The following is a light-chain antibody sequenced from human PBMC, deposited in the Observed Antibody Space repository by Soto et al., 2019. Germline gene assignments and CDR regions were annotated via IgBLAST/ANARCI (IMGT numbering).Light chain of an antibody. Sequence: DMHMTESPSTLSGSVGDIFTSTCRASQTISSWLAWYQQKPGKAPKLLIYAASTLQSGVPSRFSGSGSGTEFTLTISSLQPDDFATYYCQHYNSYSEAFGQGTKVHIK. CDR3: QHYNSYSEA. J-gene: IGKJ1*01. CDR1: QTISSW. V-gene: IGKV1-5*01. CDR2: AAS.